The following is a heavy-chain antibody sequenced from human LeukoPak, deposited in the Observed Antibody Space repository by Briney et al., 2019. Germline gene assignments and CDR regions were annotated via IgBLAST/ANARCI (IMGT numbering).Heavy chain of an antibody. CDR2: IYYSGST. J-gene: IGHJ4*02. CDR1: GGSISSGGYY. CDR3: ARVLSHYYDSSGLTPAFDY. Sequence: TSETLSLTCTVSGGSISSGGYYWSWVRKHPGKGLDWIGYIYYSGSTYYNPSLKSRVTISVDTSKNQFSLKLSSVTAADTAVYYCARVLSHYYDSSGLTPAFDYWGQGTLVTVSS. V-gene: IGHV4-31*03. D-gene: IGHD3-22*01.